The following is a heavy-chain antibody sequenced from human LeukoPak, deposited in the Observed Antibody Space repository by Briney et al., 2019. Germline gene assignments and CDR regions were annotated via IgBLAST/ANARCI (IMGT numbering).Heavy chain of an antibody. V-gene: IGHV3-30*18. D-gene: IGHD6-19*01. CDR3: TKSAVAGTHYYYYGMDV. CDR2: VSYDGSHE. CDR1: GFTFSSFG. J-gene: IGHJ6*02. Sequence: GGSLRLSCAASGFTFSSFGMHWVHQAPGKGLEWVAVVSYDGSHEYYADSVKGRFTISRDSSKNTLYLQMNSLRAEDTAMYYCTKSAVAGTHYYYYGMDVWGQGTTVTVSS.